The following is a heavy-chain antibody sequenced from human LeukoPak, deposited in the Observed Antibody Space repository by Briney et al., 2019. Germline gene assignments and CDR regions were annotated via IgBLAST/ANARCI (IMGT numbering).Heavy chain of an antibody. CDR1: GFTFSSYE. V-gene: IGHV3-48*03. CDR3: AKEGDCDTFDY. D-gene: IGHD2-21*01. J-gene: IGHJ4*02. CDR2: ISSSGNTI. Sequence: GGSLRLSCAASGFTFSSYEMNWVRQAPGKGLEWVSYISSSGNTIYYADFVKGRFTISRDNAKNSLYVQMNSLRAEDTAVYYCAKEGDCDTFDYWGQGILVIVSS.